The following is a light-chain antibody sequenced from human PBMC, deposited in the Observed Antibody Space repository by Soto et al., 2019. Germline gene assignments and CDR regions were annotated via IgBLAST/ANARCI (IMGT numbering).Light chain of an antibody. CDR3: QQCNSYPFT. V-gene: IGKV1-5*03. CDR2: KAS. J-gene: IGKJ3*01. CDR1: QSISSW. Sequence: DIQMTQSPSTLSASVGDRVTITCRASQSISSWLAWYQQKPGKAPKLLIYKASSLQSGVPSRFSGSGSGTEFTLTISSLQPDDFATYSCQQCNSYPFTFGPGTTVDVK.